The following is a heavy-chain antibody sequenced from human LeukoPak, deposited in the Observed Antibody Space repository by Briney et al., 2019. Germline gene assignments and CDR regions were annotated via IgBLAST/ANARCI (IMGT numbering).Heavy chain of an antibody. CDR3: ARRLCSSTSCYWFDP. D-gene: IGHD2-2*01. CDR1: GDSISSGRNY. Sequence: SETLSLTCSVSGDSISSGRNYWGWIRQSPGKGLEWIGYIYYSGSTNYNPSLKSRVTISVDTSKNQFSLKLSSVTAADTAVYYCARRLCSSTSCYWFDPWGQGTLVTVSS. J-gene: IGHJ5*02. V-gene: IGHV4-61*05. CDR2: IYYSGST.